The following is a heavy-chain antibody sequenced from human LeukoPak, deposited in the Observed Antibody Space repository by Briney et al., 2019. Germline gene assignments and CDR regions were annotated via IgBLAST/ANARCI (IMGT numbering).Heavy chain of an antibody. J-gene: IGHJ4*02. CDR2: IKQDGIEK. Sequence: PGGSLRLSCAASGFSFRSYWMDWVRQTPEKGLEWVANIKQDGIEKYFVDSVKGRFAISRDNAKNSLYLQMNNLRAEDTAVYYCARDYDFWSGYSLDYWGQGTLVTVSS. CDR1: GFSFRSYW. CDR3: ARDYDFWSGYSLDY. D-gene: IGHD3-3*01. V-gene: IGHV3-7*01.